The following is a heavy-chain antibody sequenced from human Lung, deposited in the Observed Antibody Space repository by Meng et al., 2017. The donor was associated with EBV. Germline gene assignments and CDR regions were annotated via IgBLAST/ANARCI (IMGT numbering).Heavy chain of an antibody. D-gene: IGHD6-19*01. CDR3: ARPSIAVAGWDY. J-gene: IGHJ4*02. Sequence: QVRQQQWGGGLLGTAETLSVTGGVYNGALSRYYWSWNRQPPGKGLEWNGKINHGGRANLNPSLKSRVTTSVDTSKTQFSLKLSSVTAADTAVYYCARPSIAVAGWDYWGQGTLVTVSS. CDR2: INHGGRA. V-gene: IGHV4-34*01. CDR1: NGALSRYY.